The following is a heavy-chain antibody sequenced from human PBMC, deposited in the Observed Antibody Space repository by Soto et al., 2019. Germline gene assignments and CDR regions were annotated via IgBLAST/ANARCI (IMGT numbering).Heavy chain of an antibody. CDR2: IYYSGST. CDR3: ARFPYSSSWYNWFDP. V-gene: IGHV4-61*01. J-gene: IGHJ5*02. Sequence: QVQLQESGPGLVKPSETLSLTCTVSGGSVSSGSYYWSWIRQPPGKGLEWIGYIYYSGSTNYNPSLKSRFTISVDSSKNQFSLKLSSVTAAYMAVYYCARFPYSSSWYNWFDPGGQGTLVTVSS. CDR1: GGSVSSGSYY. D-gene: IGHD6-13*01.